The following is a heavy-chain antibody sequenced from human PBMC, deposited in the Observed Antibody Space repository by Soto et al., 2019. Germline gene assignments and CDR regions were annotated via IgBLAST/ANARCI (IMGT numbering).Heavy chain of an antibody. J-gene: IGHJ4*02. CDR3: TFGDNSFDY. CDR2: ISYDGNNR. D-gene: IGHD1-20*01. Sequence: QVQLVESGGGVVQPGRSLRVSCAASGFTFSDYGIYWVRQAPGKGLEWVALISYDGNNREYGDSVKGRFTLSRDNSKHSLYLQMNSLRVEDTAVYYCTFGDNSFDYWGQGTLVTVSS. V-gene: IGHV3-30*03. CDR1: GFTFSDYG.